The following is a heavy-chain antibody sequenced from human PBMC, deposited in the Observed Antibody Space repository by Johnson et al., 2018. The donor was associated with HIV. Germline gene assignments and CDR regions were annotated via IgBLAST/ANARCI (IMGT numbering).Heavy chain of an antibody. Sequence: VLLVESGGGTVQPGGSLRLSCAASGFSVSSNYMSWVRQAPGKGLEWVSVLYSGGNTYYADSVKGRFNISRDNSKNTVYLQMNSLRAEDTAVYFCARERGITIFGEPPNDAFDIWGQGTMVTVFS. CDR3: ARERGITIFGEPPNDAFDI. CDR2: LYSGGNT. V-gene: IGHV3-66*01. CDR1: GFSVSSNY. D-gene: IGHD3-3*01. J-gene: IGHJ3*02.